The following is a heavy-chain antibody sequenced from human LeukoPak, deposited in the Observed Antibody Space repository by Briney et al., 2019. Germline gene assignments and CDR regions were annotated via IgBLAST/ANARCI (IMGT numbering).Heavy chain of an antibody. CDR1: GGSISSYY. CDR3: GRDRLAGDVDAFDI. CDR2: IYTSGST. D-gene: IGHD6-19*01. Sequence: SETLSLTCTVSGGSISSYYWSWIRQPAGKGLEWIGRIYTSGSTNYNPSLKSRVTMSVDTSKNQFSLKLSSVTAADTAVYYCGRDRLAGDVDAFDIWGQGTMVTVSS. V-gene: IGHV4-4*07. J-gene: IGHJ3*02.